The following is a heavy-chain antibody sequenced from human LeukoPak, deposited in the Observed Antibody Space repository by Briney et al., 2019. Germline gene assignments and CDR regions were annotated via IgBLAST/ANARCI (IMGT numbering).Heavy chain of an antibody. V-gene: IGHV5-51*01. CDR2: SYPGDSDT. Sequence: GGSLDFSWKGSGYRFTSYRIGWVRQIPGKGLEGMGISYPGDSDTRYSPSFQGQVTISADKSISTAYLQWSSLKASDTAMYYCARRDYYYYYMDVWGKGTTVTVSS. J-gene: IGHJ6*03. CDR3: ARRDYYYYYMDV. CDR1: GYRFTSYR.